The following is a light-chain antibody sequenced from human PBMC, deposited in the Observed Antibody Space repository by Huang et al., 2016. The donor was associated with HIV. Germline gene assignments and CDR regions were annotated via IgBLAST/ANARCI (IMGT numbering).Light chain of an antibody. CDR3: QQYLKSPLT. V-gene: IGKV3-20*01. Sequence: EIVLTQSPGTLSLSPRERVALSCRASQNITNDFLAWYQQKSGQPPRLLIYGASSRAIGIPDRFSGSGSGTDFTLTLNRVEAQDSAVYYCQQYLKSPLTFGGGTNVEI. J-gene: IGKJ4*01. CDR2: GAS. CDR1: QNITNDF.